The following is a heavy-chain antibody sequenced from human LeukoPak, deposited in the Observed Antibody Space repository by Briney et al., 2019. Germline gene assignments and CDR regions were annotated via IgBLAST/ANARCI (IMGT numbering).Heavy chain of an antibody. CDR1: GYTFTSYA. V-gene: IGHV1-3*01. CDR2: INAGNGNT. D-gene: IGHD3-9*01. J-gene: IGHJ5*02. Sequence: ASVKVSCKASGYTFTSYAMHWARQAPGQRLEWMGWINAGNGNTKYSQKFQGRVTITRDTPASTAYMELSSLRSEDTAVYYCARLRYFQRFDPWGQGTLVTVSS. CDR3: ARLRYFQRFDP.